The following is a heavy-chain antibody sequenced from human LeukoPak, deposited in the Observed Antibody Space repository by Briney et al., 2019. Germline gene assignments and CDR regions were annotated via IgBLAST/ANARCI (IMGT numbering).Heavy chain of an antibody. Sequence: SETLSLTCTVSGGSISSSSYYWGWIRQPPGKGLEWIGSIYYSGSTYYNPSLKSRVTISVDTSKDQFSLKLSSVTAADTAVYYCARKPGYYGSGSYKYWGQGTLVTVSS. D-gene: IGHD3-10*01. J-gene: IGHJ4*02. V-gene: IGHV4-39*01. CDR3: ARKPGYYGSGSYKY. CDR2: IYYSGST. CDR1: GGSISSSSYY.